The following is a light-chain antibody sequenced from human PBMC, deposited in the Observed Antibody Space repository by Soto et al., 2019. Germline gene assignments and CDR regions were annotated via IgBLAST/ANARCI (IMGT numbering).Light chain of an antibody. J-gene: IGLJ1*01. Sequence: QSVLTQPASVSGSPGQSITISCTGASSEFATYNLVSWYQHHPGKAPKLVIFEGSRRPSGVSGRFSGSKSGNTASLTISGLQADDTADYYCCSYASYSIDFGTGTKLTVL. CDR2: EGS. CDR3: CSYASYSID. CDR1: SSEFATYNL. V-gene: IGLV2-23*01.